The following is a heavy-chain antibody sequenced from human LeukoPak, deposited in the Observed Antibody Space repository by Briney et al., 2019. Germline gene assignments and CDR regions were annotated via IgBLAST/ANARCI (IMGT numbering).Heavy chain of an antibody. D-gene: IGHD2-2*01. CDR1: GFTFSSYA. V-gene: IGHV3-23*01. CDR3: AKDGGYCSSTSCPRGAFDI. J-gene: IGHJ3*02. CDR2: ISGSGGST. Sequence: GGSLRLSCAASGFTFSSYAMSWVRQAPGKGLEWVSAISGSGGSTYYADSVRGRFTISRDKSKNTLYLQMNSLRAEDTAVYSCAKDGGYCSSTSCPRGAFDIWGQGTMVTVSS.